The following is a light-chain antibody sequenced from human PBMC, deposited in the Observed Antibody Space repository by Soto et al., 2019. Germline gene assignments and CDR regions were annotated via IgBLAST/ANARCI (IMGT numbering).Light chain of an antibody. Sequence: EIVLTQSPGTLSLSPGGRASLFCRASQSVSPYLAWYQQRPGQAPRLLIYGASSRATGIADRFSGSGSGPDFTLTISRLEPEDFAGYYCQQYVSSPFTFGPGTKVDVK. CDR3: QQYVSSPFT. J-gene: IGKJ3*01. V-gene: IGKV3-20*01. CDR2: GAS. CDR1: QSVSPY.